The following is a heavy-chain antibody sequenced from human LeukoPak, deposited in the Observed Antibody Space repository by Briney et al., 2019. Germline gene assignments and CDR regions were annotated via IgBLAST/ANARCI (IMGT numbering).Heavy chain of an antibody. Sequence: PGGSLRLSCAASGFTLSFYTMDWVRQAPGKGLEWVSTISSSSSYIFYADSVKGRFTISRDNAKNSLYLQMNSLRAEDTAVYYCVRDCGGDCYPAFDYWGQGTLVTVSS. D-gene: IGHD2-21*02. CDR2: ISSSSSYI. V-gene: IGHV3-21*01. J-gene: IGHJ4*02. CDR3: VRDCGGDCYPAFDY. CDR1: GFTLSFYT.